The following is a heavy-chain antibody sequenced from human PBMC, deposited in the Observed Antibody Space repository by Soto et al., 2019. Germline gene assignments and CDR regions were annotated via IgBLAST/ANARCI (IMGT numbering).Heavy chain of an antibody. CDR2: INHSGST. D-gene: IGHD6-19*01. J-gene: IGHJ4*02. Sequence: PSETLSLTCAVYGGSFSGYYWSWIRQPPGKGLAWIGEINHSGSTNYNPSLKSRVTISVDTSKNQFSLKLSSVTAADTAVYYCASSGIAVAGPFDYWGQGTLVTVSS. V-gene: IGHV4-34*01. CDR1: GGSFSGYY. CDR3: ASSGIAVAGPFDY.